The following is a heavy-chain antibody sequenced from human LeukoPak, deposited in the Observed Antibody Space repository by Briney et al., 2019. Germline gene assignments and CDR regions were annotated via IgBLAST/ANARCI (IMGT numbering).Heavy chain of an antibody. CDR1: GRTFSSYA. D-gene: IGHD2-21*01. J-gene: IGHJ5*02. V-gene: IGHV1-69*01. Sequence: SVKVSCKASGRTFSSYAISWVRQAPGQGLEWMGGIIPIFGTANYAQKFQGRVTITADESTSTAYMELSSLRSEDTAVYYCARAYCGGDCYTYRNWFDPWGQGTLVTVSS. CDR2: IIPIFGTA. CDR3: ARAYCGGDCYTYRNWFDP.